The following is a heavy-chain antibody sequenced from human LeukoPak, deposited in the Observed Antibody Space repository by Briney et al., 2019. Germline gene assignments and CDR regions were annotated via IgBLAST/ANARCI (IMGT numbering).Heavy chain of an antibody. CDR3: ARAEYYYDSSGYLIRHRFDFDY. CDR2: FDPEDGET. CDR1: GYTLTELS. J-gene: IGHJ4*02. Sequence: GASVKVSCKVSGYTLTELSMHWVRQAPGKGLEWMGGFDPEDGETIYAQKFQGRVTMTEDTSTDTAYMELSSLRSEDTAVYYCARAEYYYDSSGYLIRHRFDFDYWGQGTLVTVSS. V-gene: IGHV1-24*01. D-gene: IGHD3-22*01.